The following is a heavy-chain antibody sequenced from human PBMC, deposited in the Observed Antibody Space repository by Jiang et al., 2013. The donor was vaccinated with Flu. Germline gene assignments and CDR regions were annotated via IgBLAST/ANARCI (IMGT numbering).Heavy chain of an antibody. V-gene: IGHV5-51*01. CDR1: GYIFGAYW. CDR3: ARFRGVVTTNIIKGYFEN. J-gene: IGHJ4*02. Sequence: QLVESGAEVKKPGESLKISCEGSGYIFGAYWIGWVRQRPGKGLEWMGIVYGGDSDAKYSASFEGQVTMSADKSISAAYLQWDSLKASDSAIYYCARFRGVVTTNIIKGYFENWGQGTRVSVSS. CDR2: VYGGDSDA. D-gene: IGHD3-10*01.